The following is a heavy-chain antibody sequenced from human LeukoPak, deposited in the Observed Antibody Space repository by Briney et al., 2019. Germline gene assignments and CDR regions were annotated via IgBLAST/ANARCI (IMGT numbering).Heavy chain of an antibody. D-gene: IGHD3-16*02. Sequence: SETLSITCTVSGGSISSYYWSWIRQPAGKGLEWIGRIYTSGSTNYNPSLKSRVTMSVDTSKNQFSLKLSSVTAADTAVYYCARDPGLITFGGAIPSEGYYFDYWGQGTLVTVSS. CDR2: IYTSGST. J-gene: IGHJ4*02. CDR1: GGSISSYY. V-gene: IGHV4-4*07. CDR3: ARDPGLITFGGAIPSEGYYFDY.